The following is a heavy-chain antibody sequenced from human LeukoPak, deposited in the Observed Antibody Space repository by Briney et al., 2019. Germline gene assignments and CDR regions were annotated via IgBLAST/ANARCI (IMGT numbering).Heavy chain of an antibody. CDR1: GGSVSSGSYY. Sequence: SETLSLTCTVSGGSVSSGSYYWSWIRQPPGKGLEWIGYIYYSGSTNYNPSLKSRVTMSVDTSKNQFSLKLSSVTAADTAVYYCARAYSGVTTDFDIWGQGTMVTVSS. CDR3: ARAYSGVTTDFDI. D-gene: IGHD4-17*01. J-gene: IGHJ3*02. CDR2: IYYSGST. V-gene: IGHV4-61*01.